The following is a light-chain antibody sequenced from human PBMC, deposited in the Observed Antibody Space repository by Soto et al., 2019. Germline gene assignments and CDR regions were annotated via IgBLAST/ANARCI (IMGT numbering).Light chain of an antibody. V-gene: IGLV2-11*01. J-gene: IGLJ2*01. CDR3: CSYAASYTLA. Sequence: QSVLTQPRSMSASPGQSVTISCTGTSSNVGGQDYVSWYQQNPGKAPRLMIYDATKRPSGVPYRFSGSKSGNVASLTISGLQAEDEADYYCCSYAASYTLAFGGGTKVTVL. CDR1: SSNVGGQDY. CDR2: DAT.